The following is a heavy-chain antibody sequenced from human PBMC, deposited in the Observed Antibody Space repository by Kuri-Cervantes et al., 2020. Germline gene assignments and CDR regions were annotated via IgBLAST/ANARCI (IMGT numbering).Heavy chain of an antibody. CDR2: IYYSGST. V-gene: IGHV4-59*01. CDR3: ARSRRLGFLDY. J-gene: IGHJ4*02. Sequence: SETLSLTCTVSGGSISSYYWSWIRQPPGKGLEWIGYIYYSGSTNYNPSLKSRVTISVDTSKNQFSLKLSSVTAADTAVYYCARSRRLGFLDYWGQGTLVTVSS. D-gene: IGHD2/OR15-2a*01. CDR1: GGSISSYY.